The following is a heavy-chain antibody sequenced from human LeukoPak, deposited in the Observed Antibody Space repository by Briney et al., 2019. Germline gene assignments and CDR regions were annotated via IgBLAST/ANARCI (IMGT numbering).Heavy chain of an antibody. J-gene: IGHJ4*02. CDR1: GFPFSSYS. CDR3: VRGHLWLEN. D-gene: IGHD3-3*02. CDR2: ISSSDTM. V-gene: IGHV3-48*04. Sequence: PGGSLRLSCAASGFPFSSYSMNWVRQAPGKGLERVSYISSSDTMYYVDSVKGRFIISRDNAKNSVYLQMDSLRAEETAVYSCVRGHLWLENWGQGTLVTVSS.